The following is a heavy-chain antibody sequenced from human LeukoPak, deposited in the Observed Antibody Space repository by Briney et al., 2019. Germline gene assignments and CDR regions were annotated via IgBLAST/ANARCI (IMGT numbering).Heavy chain of an antibody. D-gene: IGHD2-15*01. CDR2: IYHSGST. Sequence: SETLSLTCTVSGYSISSGYYWGWIRQPPGKGLEWIGSIYHSGSTYYNPSLKSRVTISVDTAKNQFSLKLSSVTAADTAVYYCARGSWYYFDYWGQGTLVTVSS. CDR1: GYSISSGYY. CDR3: ARGSWYYFDY. V-gene: IGHV4-38-2*02. J-gene: IGHJ4*02.